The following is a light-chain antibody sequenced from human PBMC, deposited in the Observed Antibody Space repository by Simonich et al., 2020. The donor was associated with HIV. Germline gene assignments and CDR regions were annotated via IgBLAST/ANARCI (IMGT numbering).Light chain of an antibody. J-gene: IGKJ1*01. V-gene: IGKV1-13*02. CDR1: QGIRSA. CDR3: QQSYSTFRT. CDR2: DAS. Sequence: AIQLTQSPSSLSASVGDRVTITCRASQGIRSALAWYQQKPGKAPKLLIYDASSLESGVPSRFSGSGSGTDFTLTISSLQPEDFATYYCQQSYSTFRTFGQGTKVEIK.